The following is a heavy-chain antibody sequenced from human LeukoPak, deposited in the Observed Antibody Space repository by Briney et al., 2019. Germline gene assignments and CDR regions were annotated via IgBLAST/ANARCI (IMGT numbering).Heavy chain of an antibody. J-gene: IGHJ4*02. D-gene: IGHD5-12*01. Sequence: GASVKVSCKASGYTFTSYGISWVRQAPGQGLEWMGRINPNSGGTNYAQKFQGRVTMTRDTSISTAYMELSRLRSDDTAVYYCASVYSLKGYWGQGTLVTVSS. V-gene: IGHV1-2*06. CDR3: ASVYSLKGY. CDR1: GYTFTSYG. CDR2: INPNSGGT.